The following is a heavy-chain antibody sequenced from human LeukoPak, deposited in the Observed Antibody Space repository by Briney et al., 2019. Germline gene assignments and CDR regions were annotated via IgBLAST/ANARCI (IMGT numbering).Heavy chain of an antibody. D-gene: IGHD3-22*01. CDR2: IDPSDSYT. V-gene: IGHV5-10-1*01. Sequence: PGGSLRLSCKGSGYSFTSYWITWVRQMPGKGLEWMGTIDPSDSYTNYSPSFQGHVTISADKSISTAYLQWSSLKASDTAMYYCAYAVGDFDSFDYWGQGTLVTVSS. CDR3: AYAVGDFDSFDY. CDR1: GYSFTSYW. J-gene: IGHJ4*02.